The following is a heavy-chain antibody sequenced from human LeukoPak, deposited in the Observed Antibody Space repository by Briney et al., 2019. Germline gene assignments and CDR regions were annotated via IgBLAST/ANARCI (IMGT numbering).Heavy chain of an antibody. Sequence: GGSLRLSCAASGFTFSSYWMSWVRQAPGKGLEWVANIKQDGSEKYYVDSVKGRFTVSRDNAKNSLYLQMNSLRAEDTAVYYCAREGMELITIFGVVNIYLDYWGQGTLVTVSS. CDR1: GFTFSSYW. V-gene: IGHV3-7*01. D-gene: IGHD3-3*01. J-gene: IGHJ4*02. CDR2: IKQDGSEK. CDR3: AREGMELITIFGVVNIYLDY.